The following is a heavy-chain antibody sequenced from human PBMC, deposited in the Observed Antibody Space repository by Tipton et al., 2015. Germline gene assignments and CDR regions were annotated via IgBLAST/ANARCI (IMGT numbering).Heavy chain of an antibody. CDR3: ARSLRKVSWSYYLGYYSHYGMVV. J-gene: IGHJ6*02. CDR2: ISSSSSYI. CDR1: GFTFSNYI. D-gene: IGHD3-10*01. Sequence: VQLVQSGGGLVKPGGSLRLSCAASGFTFSNYIINWVRQAPGKGLEWVSSISSSSSYIYYADSVKGRFTISRDNAKNSLYLQMNSLSAEDTALYYCARSLRKVSWSYYLGYYSHYGMVVWGQGTTVTVSS. V-gene: IGHV3-21*01.